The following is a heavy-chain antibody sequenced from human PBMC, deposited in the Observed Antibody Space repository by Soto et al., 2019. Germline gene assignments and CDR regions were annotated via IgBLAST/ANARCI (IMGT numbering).Heavy chain of an antibody. CDR3: AKGTRSSAWLLDY. V-gene: IGHV3-23*01. CDR2: ISGRGDST. Sequence: AGGSLRLSCAASGFSFSTYGMSWVRQAPGKGLEWVSGISGRGDSTYNADSVKGRFTISRDNSKSTVYLQMNKLRVEDTAVYYCAKGTRSSAWLLDYWGQGSMVTVSS. CDR1: GFSFSTYG. J-gene: IGHJ4*02. D-gene: IGHD6-19*01.